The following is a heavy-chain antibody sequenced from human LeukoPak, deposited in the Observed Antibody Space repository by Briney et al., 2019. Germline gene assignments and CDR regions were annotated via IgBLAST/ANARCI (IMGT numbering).Heavy chain of an antibody. Sequence: GGSLRLSCAASGFTFSSYAMHWVRQDPGKGLEWVAFISYDGSNKYYADSVKGRFTISRDNSKNTLYLQMNSLRAEDTAVYYCAKTESAGTFDYWGQGTLVTVSS. CDR1: GFTFSSYA. D-gene: IGHD1-1*01. J-gene: IGHJ4*02. CDR3: AKTESAGTFDY. V-gene: IGHV3-30-3*02. CDR2: ISYDGSNK.